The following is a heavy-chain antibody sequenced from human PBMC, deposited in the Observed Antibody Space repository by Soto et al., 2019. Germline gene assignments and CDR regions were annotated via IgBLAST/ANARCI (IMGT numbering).Heavy chain of an antibody. CDR1: GGSFSGYY. J-gene: IGHJ5*02. V-gene: IGHV4-34*01. D-gene: IGHD2-2*01. Sequence: QVQLQQWGAGLLKPSETLSLTCAVYGGSFSGYYWSWIRQPPGKGLEWIGEINHSGSTNYNPSLKSRVSISVDTSKNQFSLKLSSVTAADTAVYYCARYCSSTSCYPRTIWFDPWGQGTLVTVSS. CDR2: INHSGST. CDR3: ARYCSSTSCYPRTIWFDP.